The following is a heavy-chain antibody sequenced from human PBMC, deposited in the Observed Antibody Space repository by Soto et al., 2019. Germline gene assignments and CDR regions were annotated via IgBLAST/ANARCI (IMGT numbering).Heavy chain of an antibody. CDR2: INPSGGST. J-gene: IGHJ6*02. D-gene: IGHD2-21*01. CDR3: ARVEMATKLIYGMDV. V-gene: IGHV1-46*01. CDR1: GYTFTSYY. Sequence: GASVKVSCKASGYTFTSYYMHWVRQAPGQGLEWMGIINPSGGSTSYAQKFQGRVTMTRDTSTSTVYMELSSLRSEDTAVYYCARVEMATKLIYGMDVWGQGTTVTVSS.